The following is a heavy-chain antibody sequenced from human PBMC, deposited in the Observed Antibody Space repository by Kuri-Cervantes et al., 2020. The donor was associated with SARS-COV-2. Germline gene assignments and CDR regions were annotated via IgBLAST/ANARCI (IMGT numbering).Heavy chain of an antibody. D-gene: IGHD3-16*01. CDR2: INQSGST. V-gene: IGHV4-34*01. CDR1: GGSFSGYY. J-gene: IGHJ4*02. Sequence: SQTLSLTCAVYGGSFSGYYWSWIRQPPGKGLEWIGEINQSGSTNYNPSLKSRVTISVDTSKNQFSLKLSSVTAADTAVYYCARKGWGGYFDYWGQGTLVTVSS. CDR3: ARKGWGGYFDY.